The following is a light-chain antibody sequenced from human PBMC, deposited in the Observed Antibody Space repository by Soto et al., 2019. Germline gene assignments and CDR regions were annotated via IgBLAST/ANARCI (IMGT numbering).Light chain of an antibody. J-gene: IGLJ1*01. CDR3: AAWDDSLNGYV. V-gene: IGLV1-44*01. CDR1: SSNIGSNT. CDR2: SNN. Sequence: QSVRAQPPAASGTSGQRVTISCSGSSSNIGSNTVNWYQQLPGTAPKLLIYSNNQRPSGVPDRFSGSKSGTSASLAISGLQSEDEADYYCAAWDDSLNGYVFGTGTKVTV.